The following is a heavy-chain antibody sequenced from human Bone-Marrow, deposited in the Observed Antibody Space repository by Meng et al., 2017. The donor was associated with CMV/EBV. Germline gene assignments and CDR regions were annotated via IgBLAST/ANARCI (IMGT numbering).Heavy chain of an antibody. CDR3: ASDVVPVEIPSY. J-gene: IGHJ4*02. Sequence: GESLKISCAASGFTFSSYAMHWVRQAPGKGLEWVAVISYGGSNKYYADSVKGRFTISRDNSKNTLFLQMNSLRADDTAVYYCASDVVPVEIPSYWGQGMLVTVSS. V-gene: IGHV3-30-3*01. D-gene: IGHD5-24*01. CDR1: GFTFSSYA. CDR2: ISYGGSNK.